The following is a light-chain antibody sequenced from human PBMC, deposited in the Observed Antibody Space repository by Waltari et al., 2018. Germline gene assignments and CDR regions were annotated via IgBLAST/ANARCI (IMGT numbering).Light chain of an antibody. Sequence: DIQMTQSPSSVSASVGDRVTLPCRASQGISNWLAWYQQKPGKAPNLLIYAASTLQSGVPPRFSGSGSGTDFTLTISSLQPEDSATYYCQQAKTLPPWTFGQGTKVEIK. CDR2: AAS. CDR3: QQAKTLPPWT. CDR1: QGISNW. V-gene: IGKV1-12*01. J-gene: IGKJ1*01.